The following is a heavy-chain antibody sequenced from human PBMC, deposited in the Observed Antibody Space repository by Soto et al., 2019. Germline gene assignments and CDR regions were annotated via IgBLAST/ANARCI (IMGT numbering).Heavy chain of an antibody. V-gene: IGHV4-59*01. J-gene: IGHJ4*02. Sequence: LSLTCTVSGASISNSYWNWIRQPPGKGLEWIGYISYSGNTNYIPSLKSRVTISVDTSKNQFSLKLSSVTAADTAVYYCARTLYSYGPRFDYWGQGTLVTVSS. CDR1: GASISNSY. CDR3: ARTLYSYGPRFDY. CDR2: ISYSGNT. D-gene: IGHD5-18*01.